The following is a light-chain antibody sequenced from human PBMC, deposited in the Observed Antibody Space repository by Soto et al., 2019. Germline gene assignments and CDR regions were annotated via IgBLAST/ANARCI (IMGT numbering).Light chain of an antibody. Sequence: EIVLTQSPATLSLFPGERATLSCRTSQSVSSHLVWYQQKPGQAPRLLIYEASTRAPCIPVRFTGSGSGTDFTLTISSLEPEDFAVYYCQQRSDWWTFGPGAKVEI. V-gene: IGKV3-11*01. CDR3: QQRSDWWT. CDR2: EAS. J-gene: IGKJ1*01. CDR1: QSVSSH.